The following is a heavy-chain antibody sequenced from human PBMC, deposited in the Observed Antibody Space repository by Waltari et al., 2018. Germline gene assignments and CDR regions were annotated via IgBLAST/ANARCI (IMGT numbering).Heavy chain of an antibody. V-gene: IGHV3-21*01. Sequence: EVQLLESGGGPVKAGGSLRLSCAASGFKFSSYTMNGVRQAPGKGLEWVSSLSAGSHYVYYADSVKGRFTISRDNAKDSVYLQMDNLRVEDTGIYYCARELTAGPRRSEFDRWGQGTRVVVSS. CDR3: ARELTAGPRRSEFDR. CDR2: LSAGSHYV. D-gene: IGHD5-18*01. CDR1: GFKFSSYT. J-gene: IGHJ5*02.